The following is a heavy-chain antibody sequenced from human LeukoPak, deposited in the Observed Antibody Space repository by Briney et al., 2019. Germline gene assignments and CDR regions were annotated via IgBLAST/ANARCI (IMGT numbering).Heavy chain of an antibody. D-gene: IGHD6-19*01. CDR1: GFTFSSYG. CDR3: ARGLSSGWYYFDY. CDR2: IWYDGSNK. Sequence: PGRSLRFSCAASGFTFSSYGMHWVRQAPGKGLEWVAVIWYDGSNKYYADSVKGRFTISRDNSKNTLYLQMNSLRAEDTAVYYCARGLSSGWYYFDYWGQETLVTVSS. J-gene: IGHJ4*02. V-gene: IGHV3-33*01.